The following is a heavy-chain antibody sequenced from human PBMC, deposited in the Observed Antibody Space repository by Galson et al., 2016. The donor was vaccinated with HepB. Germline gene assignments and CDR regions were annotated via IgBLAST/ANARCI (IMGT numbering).Heavy chain of an antibody. CDR3: ARAGVVYGADGYHVDY. J-gene: IGHJ4*02. CDR2: IDWDDDK. D-gene: IGHD5-18*01. CDR1: GFSLSTNGMC. Sequence: PALVKPTQTLTLTCTFSGFSLSTNGMCVSWIRQPPGKALEWLALIDWDDDKYYSTSLKTRLTISQDTSKNQVVLTMTNMEPVDTARYSCARAGVVYGADGYHVDYWGQGALVTVSS. V-gene: IGHV2-70*01.